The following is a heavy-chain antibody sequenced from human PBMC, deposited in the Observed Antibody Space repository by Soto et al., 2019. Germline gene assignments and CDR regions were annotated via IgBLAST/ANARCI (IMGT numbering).Heavy chain of an antibody. V-gene: IGHV3-30-3*01. CDR1: GFTFSSYA. Sequence: QVQLVESGGGVVQPGRSLRLSCAASGFTFSSYAMHWVRQAPGKGLEWVAVISYDGSNKYYADSVKGRFTISSDNSKNTLYLQMNSLRAEDTAVYYCARASVREWELLVYGGQGTLVTVSS. D-gene: IGHD1-26*01. J-gene: IGHJ4*02. CDR3: ARASVREWELLVY. CDR2: ISYDGSNK.